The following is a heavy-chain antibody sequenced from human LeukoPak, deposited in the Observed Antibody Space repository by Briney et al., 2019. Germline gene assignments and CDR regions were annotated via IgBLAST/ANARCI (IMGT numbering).Heavy chain of an antibody. CDR2: IYYSGST. CDR3: ARDTTPKYYYDSSGYYWFGAFDI. V-gene: IGHV4-59*01. CDR1: GGSISSYY. Sequence: PSETLSLTCTVSGGSISSYYWSWIRQPPAKGLEWIGYIYYSGSTNYNPSLKSRVTISVDTSKNQFSLKLSSVTAADTAVYYCARDTTPKYYYDSSGYYWFGAFDIWGQGTMVTVSS. D-gene: IGHD3-22*01. J-gene: IGHJ3*02.